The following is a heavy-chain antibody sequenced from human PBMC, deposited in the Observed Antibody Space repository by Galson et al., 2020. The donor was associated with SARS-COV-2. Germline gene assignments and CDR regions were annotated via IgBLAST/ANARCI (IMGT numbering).Heavy chain of an antibody. CDR2: ISSSGDTI. CDR3: AREVRSSNNDAFDI. CDR1: GFTISDYY. J-gene: IGHJ3*02. D-gene: IGHD6-13*01. Sequence: GGSLRLSCAASGFTISDYYMSWIRQAPGKGLEWVSYISSSGDTIYYADSVKGRFTMSRDNAKNSLYLQMNSLRAEDTAVYYCAREVRSSNNDAFDIWGQGTMVTVSS. V-gene: IGHV3-11*04.